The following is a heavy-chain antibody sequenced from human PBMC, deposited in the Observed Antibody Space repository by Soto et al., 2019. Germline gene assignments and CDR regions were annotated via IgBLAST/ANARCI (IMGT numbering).Heavy chain of an antibody. Sequence: DVQLVETGGGVIQPGGSLRLSCAASGFIVSSSYMSWVRQAPGKGLEWVSVLYSDGRTYYADSVKGRFTISRDNSKNTLYLQMNSLSAADTAVYYCARCSGWYGQCYFDCWGQGTLVTVSS. D-gene: IGHD6-13*01. V-gene: IGHV3-53*02. CDR3: ARCSGWYGQCYFDC. CDR1: GFIVSSSY. CDR2: LYSDGRT. J-gene: IGHJ4*02.